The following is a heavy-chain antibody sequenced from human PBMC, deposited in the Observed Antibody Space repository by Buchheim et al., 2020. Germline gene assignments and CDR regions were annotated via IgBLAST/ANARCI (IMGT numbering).Heavy chain of an antibody. D-gene: IGHD1-26*01. Sequence: QVQLVESGGGVVQPGRSLRLSCAASGFTFSSYGMHWVRQAPGKGLEWVAVISYDGSNKYYADSVKGRFTISRDNSKNKLYLQMNSLRAEDTAVYYCAKARSGGYSEGFDYWGQGTL. CDR1: GFTFSSYG. J-gene: IGHJ4*02. V-gene: IGHV3-30*18. CDR2: ISYDGSNK. CDR3: AKARSGGYSEGFDY.